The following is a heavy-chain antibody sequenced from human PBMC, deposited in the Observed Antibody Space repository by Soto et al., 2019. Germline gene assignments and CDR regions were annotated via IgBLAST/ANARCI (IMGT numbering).Heavy chain of an antibody. D-gene: IGHD2-15*01. Sequence: VPLVESGGGVVQPGRSLRLSCAASGFTFRSYVMHWVRQAPGKGLEWVAIISYDGSNKYYVNSVKGRFTISRDDSKNTAFLQMNSLKTEDTALYYCTTHAPEDMIRKWGPGTLVTVSS. CDR2: ISYDGSNK. V-gene: IGHV3-30*03. CDR1: GFTFRSYV. CDR3: TTHAPEDMIRK. J-gene: IGHJ4*02.